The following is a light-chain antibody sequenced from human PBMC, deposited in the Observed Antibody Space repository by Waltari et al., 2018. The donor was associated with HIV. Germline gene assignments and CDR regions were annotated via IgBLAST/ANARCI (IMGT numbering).Light chain of an antibody. J-gene: IGLJ3*02. CDR1: SNAVGGYNY. CDR3: SAYAGSYTFG. V-gene: IGLV2-11*01. CDR2: DVT. Sequence: QSALTQPRSVSGSPGQPVTISWTGTSNAVGGYNYVSWYQQHQAKAPKLQIYDVTKRPSAVPYRFSGSKSGNTASLTISGPQAEDEADYYCSAYAGSYTFGFGGGTKLTVL.